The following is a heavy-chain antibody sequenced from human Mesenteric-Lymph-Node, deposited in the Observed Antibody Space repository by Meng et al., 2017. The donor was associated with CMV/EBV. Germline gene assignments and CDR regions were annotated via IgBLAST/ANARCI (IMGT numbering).Heavy chain of an antibody. CDR2: MNPNSGNT. V-gene: IGHV1-8*01. D-gene: IGHD1-1*01. J-gene: IGHJ5*02. CDR1: GYTFTSYD. CDR3: ARRSGTTGTTRWFDP. Sequence: ASVKVSCKASGYTFTSYDINWVRQATGQGLEWMGWMNPNSGNTGCAQKFQGRVTMTRNTSRSTAYMDLSSLRSEDTAVYYCARRSGTTGTTRWFDPWGQGTLVTVSS.